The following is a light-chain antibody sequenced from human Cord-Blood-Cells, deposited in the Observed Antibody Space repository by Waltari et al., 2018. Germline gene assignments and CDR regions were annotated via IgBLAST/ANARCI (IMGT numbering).Light chain of an antibody. CDR1: SSDVGSYNL. V-gene: IGLV2-23*01. J-gene: IGLJ3*02. Sequence: QLALTQPASVSGSPGQSITISCTGTSSDVGSYNLVSWYQQPPGKAPKLMIYEGSKRPSGVANRFSGSKSGNTASLTISGLQAEDEADYYCCSYAGSSTVVFGGGTKLTVL. CDR3: CSYAGSSTVV. CDR2: EGS.